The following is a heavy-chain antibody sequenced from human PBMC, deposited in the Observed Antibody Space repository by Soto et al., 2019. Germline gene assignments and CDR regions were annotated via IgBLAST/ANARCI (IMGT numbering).Heavy chain of an antibody. CDR3: TRVAVGWDLLQGTFDY. CDR2: IRSKAYGGTT. CDR1: GFTFGGYA. V-gene: IGHV3-49*04. D-gene: IGHD1-26*01. Sequence: GGSLRLSCTGSGFTFGGYAMSWVRQAPGKGLEWVGFIRSKAYGGTTEYVASVRGRFTISRDDSKSIAYLQMNSLKTEDTAIYYCTRVAVGWDLLQGTFDYWGQGTLVTVSS. J-gene: IGHJ4*02.